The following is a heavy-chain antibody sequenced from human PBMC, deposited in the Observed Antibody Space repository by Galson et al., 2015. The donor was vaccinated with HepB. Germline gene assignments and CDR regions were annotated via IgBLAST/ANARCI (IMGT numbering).Heavy chain of an antibody. CDR1: GYTFTGYY. J-gene: IGHJ4*02. D-gene: IGHD4-17*01. Sequence: SVKVSCKASGYTFTGYYMHWVRQAPGQGLEWMGRINPNSGGTNYAQKFQGRVTMTRDTSISTAYMELSRLRSDDTAVYYCARLYGDYENYFDYWGQGTLVTVSS. CDR3: ARLYGDYENYFDY. V-gene: IGHV1-2*06. CDR2: INPNSGGT.